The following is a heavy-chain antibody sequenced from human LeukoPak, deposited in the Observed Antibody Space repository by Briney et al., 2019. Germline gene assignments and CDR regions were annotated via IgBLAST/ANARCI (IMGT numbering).Heavy chain of an antibody. CDR1: GFTFSSYA. J-gene: IGHJ4*02. CDR2: ISSNGGST. CDR3: ARALWFGETFPAY. V-gene: IGHV3-64*01. D-gene: IGHD3-10*01. Sequence: GGSLRLSCAASGFTFSSYAMHWVRQAPGKGLEYVSAISSNGGSTYYANSVKGRFTISRDNSKNTLYLQMGSLRAEDMAVYYCARALWFGETFPAYWGQGTLVTVSS.